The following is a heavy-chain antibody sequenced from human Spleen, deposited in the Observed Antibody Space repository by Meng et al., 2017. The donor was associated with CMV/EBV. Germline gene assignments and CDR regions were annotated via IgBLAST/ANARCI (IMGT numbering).Heavy chain of an antibody. V-gene: IGHV4-4*01. D-gene: IGHD3-10*01. Sequence: VAAVSLSTTKWWSWVRQAPGQGLEWSGEIYHSGSTNYNPYLKSRVTISVDKSKNQFSLKLSSVTAADTAVYFCARDLLTGGLRHFDDWGQGILVTVSS. CDR1: AVSLSTTKW. CDR2: IYHSGST. CDR3: ARDLLTGGLRHFDD. J-gene: IGHJ4*02.